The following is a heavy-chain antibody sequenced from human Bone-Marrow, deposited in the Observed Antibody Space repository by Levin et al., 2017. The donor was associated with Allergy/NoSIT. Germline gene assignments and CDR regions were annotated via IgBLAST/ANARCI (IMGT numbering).Heavy chain of an antibody. CDR1: GFTFSSYS. Sequence: PGGSLRLSCAASGFTFSSYSMNWVRQAPGKGLEWVSYITTTSQTTYYADSVKGRFIISRDNARNSLFLQMNSLRVEDTAVYYCARDEAVAGTPFDPWGQGTLVIVSS. V-gene: IGHV3-48*01. CDR2: ITTTSQTT. CDR3: ARDEAVAGTPFDP. D-gene: IGHD6-19*01. J-gene: IGHJ5*02.